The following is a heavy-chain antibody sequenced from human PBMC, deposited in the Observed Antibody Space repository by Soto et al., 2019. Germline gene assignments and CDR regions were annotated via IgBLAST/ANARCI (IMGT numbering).Heavy chain of an antibody. D-gene: IGHD2-2*01. CDR3: AKRVVDTFGLSY. J-gene: IGHJ4*02. Sequence: EVQLVESGGGLVQPGGSLRLSCAVSGFTFSSFWMHWVRQAPGEGLVWVSRINTDGSSTSYADSVKGRFTISRDNAKNTLYLQMDSLRVEDTARYYCAKRVVDTFGLSYWGQGTLVTVSS. V-gene: IGHV3-74*01. CDR2: INTDGSST. CDR1: GFTFSSFW.